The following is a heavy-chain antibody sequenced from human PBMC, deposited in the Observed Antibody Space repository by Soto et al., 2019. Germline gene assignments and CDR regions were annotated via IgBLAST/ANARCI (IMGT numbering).Heavy chain of an antibody. CDR1: GFTFSSYA. V-gene: IGHV3-23*01. CDR2: ISGSGGST. Sequence: EVQLLESGGGLVQPGGSLRLSCAASGFTFSSYAMSWVRQAPGKGLEWVSAISGSGGSTYYADSVKGRFTISRDNSKNTLYLQMNSLRAEDTAVYYCAKVAYGVPRVAFGYFDYWGQGTLVTVSS. D-gene: IGHD4-17*01. CDR3: AKVAYGVPRVAFGYFDY. J-gene: IGHJ4*02.